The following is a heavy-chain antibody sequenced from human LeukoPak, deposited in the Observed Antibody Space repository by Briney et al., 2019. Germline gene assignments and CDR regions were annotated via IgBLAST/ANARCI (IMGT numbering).Heavy chain of an antibody. CDR1: GFTFSSYA. J-gene: IGHJ6*02. CDR2: FSSNGGST. D-gene: IGHD3-16*01. V-gene: IGHV3-64D*09. CDR3: VKGGLKSYYYYYGMDV. Sequence: GGSLRLSCSASGFTFSSYAMHWVRQAPGKGLEYVSAFSSNGGSTYYADSVKGRSTISRDNSKNTLYLQMSSLRAEDTAVYYCVKGGLKSYYYYYGMDVWGQGTTVTVSS.